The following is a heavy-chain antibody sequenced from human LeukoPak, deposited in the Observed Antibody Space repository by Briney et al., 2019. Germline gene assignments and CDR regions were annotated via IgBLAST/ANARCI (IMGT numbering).Heavy chain of an antibody. Sequence: PSETLSLTCAVYGGSFSGYYWSWIRQPPGKGLEWIGEINHSGKTNYNPSLKSRVTISVDTSKNQFSLKLSSVTAADTAVYYCARGPYGDSPNKDYWGQGALVTVSS. D-gene: IGHD4-17*01. J-gene: IGHJ4*02. CDR3: ARGPYGDSPNKDY. V-gene: IGHV4-34*01. CDR2: INHSGKT. CDR1: GGSFSGYY.